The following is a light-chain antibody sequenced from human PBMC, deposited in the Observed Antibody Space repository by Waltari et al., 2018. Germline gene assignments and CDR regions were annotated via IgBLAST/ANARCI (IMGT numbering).Light chain of an antibody. CDR2: RSD. CDR1: YSNVGANV. J-gene: IGLJ3*02. V-gene: IGLV1-47*01. CDR3: ASWDDSLSGRWV. Sequence: QSVLTQPPSASATPGQRVTISCSGTYSNVGANVVTWYQQFPGAAPKLLIYRSDRRPSGVPDRFSASKSGSSASLAISGLRPEDEADYYCASWDDSLSGRWVFGGGTKLTVL.